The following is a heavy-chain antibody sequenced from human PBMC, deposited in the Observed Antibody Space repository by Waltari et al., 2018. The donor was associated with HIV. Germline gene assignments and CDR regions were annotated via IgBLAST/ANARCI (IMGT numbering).Heavy chain of an antibody. V-gene: IGHV1-24*01. CDR1: GYTLTELS. Sequence: QVQLVQSGAEVKKPGASVKVSCNVSGYTLTELSMHWVRQPPGKGLEWMGSFEPKNGETTYSQKFQGRLTMTEDTSTDTSYMELTSLRSDDTAVYYSAATFSSSWSGGGNPFDYWGQGTLVTVSS. CDR3: AATFSSSWSGGGNPFDY. J-gene: IGHJ4*02. CDR2: FEPKNGET. D-gene: IGHD6-13*01.